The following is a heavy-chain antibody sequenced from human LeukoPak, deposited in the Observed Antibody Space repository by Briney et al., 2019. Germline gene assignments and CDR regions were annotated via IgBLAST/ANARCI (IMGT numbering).Heavy chain of an antibody. Sequence: PGGSLRLSCAASGFTFSSYGMHWVRQAPGKGLEWVAVIWYDGGNKYYADSVKGRLIISRDNSKNTLYLQMNSLRAEDTAVYYCARDQPYYDSSGYPDYWGQGTLVTVSS. J-gene: IGHJ4*02. CDR3: ARDQPYYDSSGYPDY. V-gene: IGHV3-33*01. CDR1: GFTFSSYG. CDR2: IWYDGGNK. D-gene: IGHD3-22*01.